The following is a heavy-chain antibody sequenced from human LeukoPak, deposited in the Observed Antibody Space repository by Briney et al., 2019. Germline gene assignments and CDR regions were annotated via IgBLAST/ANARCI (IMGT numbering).Heavy chain of an antibody. J-gene: IGHJ4*02. CDR3: ARDSGGYRRGSFDY. D-gene: IGHD3-22*01. V-gene: IGHV4-4*07. Sequence: PSETLSLTCTVSGGSISSYYWSWIRQPAGKGLEWIGRIYTSGSTNYSPSLKSRVTMSLDTSNNQFSLKLSSVTAADTAVYYCARDSGGYRRGSFDYWGQGTLVTVSS. CDR1: GGSISSYY. CDR2: IYTSGST.